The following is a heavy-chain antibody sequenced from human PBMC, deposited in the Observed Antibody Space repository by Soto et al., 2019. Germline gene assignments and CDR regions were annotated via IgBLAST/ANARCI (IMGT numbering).Heavy chain of an antibody. D-gene: IGHD7-27*01. V-gene: IGHV4-38-2*02. J-gene: IGHJ4*02. Sequence: SETLSLTCTVSNFSISSGYYWDWVRQPPGKGLEWIATIYHTGHTYYNPSFKSRVTISVDTSENQFSLKLRSVTAADTAFYYCARAMGKFSLPGSLYFDFWGQGTLVTVSS. CDR2: IYHTGHT. CDR3: ARAMGKFSLPGSLYFDF. CDR1: NFSISSGYY.